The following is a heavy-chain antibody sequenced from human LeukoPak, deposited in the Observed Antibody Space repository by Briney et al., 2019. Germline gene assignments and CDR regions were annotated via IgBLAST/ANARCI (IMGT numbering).Heavy chain of an antibody. J-gene: IGHJ5*02. Sequence: SSVKVSCKASGGTFSSYAISWVRQAPGQGLEWMGRIIPTFGIANYAQKFQGRVTITADKSTSTAYMELSSLRSEDTAVYYCARDGAKSTTGTRRLFRFDPWGQGTLVTVSS. CDR3: ARDGAKSTTGTRRLFRFDP. D-gene: IGHD1-1*01. CDR1: GGTFSSYA. CDR2: IIPTFGIA. V-gene: IGHV1-69*04.